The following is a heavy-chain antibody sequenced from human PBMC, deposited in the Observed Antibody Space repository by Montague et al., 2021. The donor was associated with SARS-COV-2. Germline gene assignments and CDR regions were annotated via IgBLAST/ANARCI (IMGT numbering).Heavy chain of an antibody. J-gene: IGHJ4*02. D-gene: IGHD3-10*01. CDR1: GDPMNGYY. CDR3: ARNMVRGATFDF. Sequence: SETLSLTCTVSGDPMNGYYWSWIRQSPGKGLEWIGYIYSSGITNYNPSLKSRLTISVDTSKSHFSLKLRSVTTADTAIYYCARNMVRGATFDFWGQGTLVTVSS. CDR2: IYSSGIT. V-gene: IGHV4-59*01.